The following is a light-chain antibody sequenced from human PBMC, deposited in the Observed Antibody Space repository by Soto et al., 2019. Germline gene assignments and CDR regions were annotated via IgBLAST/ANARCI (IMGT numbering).Light chain of an antibody. CDR2: GAS. V-gene: IGKV3-20*01. CDR1: QSVSSSY. Sequence: EIVLTQSPGTLSLSPGERATLPCRASQSVSSSYLVWYQQKLGQAPRLLIYGASSRATGIPDRFSGSGSGTDFTLSISRLEPEDFAVYYCQQYDNSPPYTFGQGTKREIK. CDR3: QQYDNSPPYT. J-gene: IGKJ2*01.